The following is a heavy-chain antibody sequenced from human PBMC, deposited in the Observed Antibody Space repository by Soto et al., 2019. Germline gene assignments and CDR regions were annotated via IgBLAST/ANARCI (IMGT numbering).Heavy chain of an antibody. CDR3: ARGKVVGANWFDP. Sequence: PGGSLRLSCSASGFTFSSYAMHWVRQAPGKGLEWVSSISTSGSSIYYADSVKGRFTISRDNAKNSLYLQMDSLRAEDTAVYYCARGKVVGANWFDPWGQGTLVTVSS. J-gene: IGHJ5*02. CDR2: ISTSGSSI. CDR1: GFTFSSYA. V-gene: IGHV3-21*01.